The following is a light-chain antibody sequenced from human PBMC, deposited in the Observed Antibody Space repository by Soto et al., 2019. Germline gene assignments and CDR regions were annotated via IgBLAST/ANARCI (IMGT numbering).Light chain of an antibody. CDR1: QSISSY. CDR2: AAS. Sequence: DIQMTHSPSSLSASVGDRVTITCRASQSISSYLNWYQQKPGKAPKLLIYAASSLQSGVPSRFSGSGSGTDFTLTISSLQPEDFAVYNCQQYGTSPPTFGQGTKVDIK. CDR3: QQYGTSPPT. V-gene: IGKV1-39*01. J-gene: IGKJ1*01.